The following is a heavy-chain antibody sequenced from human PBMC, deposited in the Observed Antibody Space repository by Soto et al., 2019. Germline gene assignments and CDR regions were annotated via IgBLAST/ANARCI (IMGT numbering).Heavy chain of an antibody. CDR1: GGSIKSYY. J-gene: IGHJ4*02. CDR2: IYYSGST. V-gene: IGHV4-59*01. CDR3: ARGDLTRFDY. Sequence: SGTLSLSCNGFGGSIKSYYWSRIRQPPGKGLEWIGYIYYSGSTNYNPSLKSRVTISVDTSKNQFSLKLSSVTAADTAVYYCARGDLTRFDYWGQGTLVTVSS.